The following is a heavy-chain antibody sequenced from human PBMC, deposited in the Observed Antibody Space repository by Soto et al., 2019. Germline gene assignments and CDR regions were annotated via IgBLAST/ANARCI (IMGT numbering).Heavy chain of an antibody. J-gene: IGHJ4*02. CDR1: GFTFSKYA. Sequence: DVQLLESGGGLVQPGGSLRLSCVASGFTFSKYAMIWVREAPGKGQEGVSGITRSGNTIEYAEPVKGRFSISRDNSKNTVDLQINSLRAEHTAMYYCATDVVAGDGLWLVSDWGQGTLVTVS. D-gene: IGHD2-21*02. CDR2: ITRSGNTI. V-gene: IGHV3-23*01. CDR3: ATDVVAGDGLWLVSD.